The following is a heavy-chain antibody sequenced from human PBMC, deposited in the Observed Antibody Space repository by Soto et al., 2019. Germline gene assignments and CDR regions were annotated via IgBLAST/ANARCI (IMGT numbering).Heavy chain of an antibody. CDR1: GGSISSGGYY. J-gene: IGHJ5*02. Sequence: SETLSLTCTVSGGSISSGGYYWSWIRQHPGKGLEWIGYIYYSGSTYYNPSLTSRVTISVDTSKNQFSLKRSSGTAAETAVYYGARVHSSSWYGFDPWGQGTLVTSPQ. D-gene: IGHD6-13*01. V-gene: IGHV4-31*03. CDR3: ARVHSSSWYGFDP. CDR2: IYYSGST.